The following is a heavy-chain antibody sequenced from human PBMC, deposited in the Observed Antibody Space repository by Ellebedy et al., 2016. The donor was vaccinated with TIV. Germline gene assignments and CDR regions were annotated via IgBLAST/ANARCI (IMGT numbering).Heavy chain of an antibody. CDR2: IWNDERTD. V-gene: IGHV3-33*01. CDR3: ARDYDYADYLMDY. CDR1: GFTFSGYG. Sequence: GESLKISCAASGFTFSGYGMHWVRQAPGKGLEWLAVIWNDERTDYYADSVRGRFTISRDNSKNTLFLQMNSLRAEDTAIYYSARDYDYADYLMDYWGQGTLVTVSP. D-gene: IGHD4-17*01. J-gene: IGHJ4*02.